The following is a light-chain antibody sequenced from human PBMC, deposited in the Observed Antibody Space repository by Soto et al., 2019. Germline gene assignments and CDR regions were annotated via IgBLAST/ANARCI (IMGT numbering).Light chain of an antibody. CDR3: CSYAGSSTYV. CDR2: EVN. Sequence: QSVLTQPASVSGSPGQSITISRTGTSSDVGSYNFVSWYQQQPGRAPKLMIYEVNKRPSGVSNRFSGSKSGNTASLTISGLQAEDEADYYCCSYAGSSTYVFGTGTKVTVL. CDR1: SSDVGSYNF. J-gene: IGLJ1*01. V-gene: IGLV2-23*02.